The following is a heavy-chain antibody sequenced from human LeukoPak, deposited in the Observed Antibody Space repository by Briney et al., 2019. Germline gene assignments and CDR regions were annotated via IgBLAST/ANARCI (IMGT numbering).Heavy chain of an antibody. Sequence: PGGSLRLSCAGSGFTFSNYGMTWVRQAPGKGLEWVSAISSSSSYIYYADSVKGRFTISRDNAKNSLYLQMNSLRAEDMAVYYCARVVGYCSGGSSYHYYYYGMDVWGQGTTVTVSS. V-gene: IGHV3-21*01. CDR1: GFTFSNYG. D-gene: IGHD2-15*01. CDR3: ARVVGYCSGGSSYHYYYYGMDV. J-gene: IGHJ6*02. CDR2: ISSSSSYI.